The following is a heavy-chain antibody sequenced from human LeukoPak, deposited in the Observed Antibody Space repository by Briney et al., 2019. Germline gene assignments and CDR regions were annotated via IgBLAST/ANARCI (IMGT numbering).Heavy chain of an antibody. D-gene: IGHD3-10*01. Sequence: ASVKVSCKASGYTFTSYGISWVRQAPGQGLEWMGWISAYNGNTNYAQKLQGRITMTTDTSTSTAYMELRSLRSDDTAVYYCARRSYYYGSGSSYDYWGQGTLVTVSS. CDR3: ARRSYYYGSGSSYDY. CDR2: ISAYNGNT. J-gene: IGHJ4*02. V-gene: IGHV1-18*01. CDR1: GYTFTSYG.